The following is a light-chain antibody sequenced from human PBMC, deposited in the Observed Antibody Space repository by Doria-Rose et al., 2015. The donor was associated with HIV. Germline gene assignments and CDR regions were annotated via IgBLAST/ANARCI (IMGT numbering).Light chain of an antibody. CDR1: QSFSSTY. V-gene: IGKV3-20*01. CDR2: DGS. Sequence: TQSPGTLSLSPGERAILSCRASQSFSSTYLAWYQQKPGQAPGLLIYDGSTRATGIPDRFSASGPGTDFTLTINRLEPEDFALYYCHQYGTSWTFGQGTKVEI. CDR3: HQYGTSWT. J-gene: IGKJ1*01.